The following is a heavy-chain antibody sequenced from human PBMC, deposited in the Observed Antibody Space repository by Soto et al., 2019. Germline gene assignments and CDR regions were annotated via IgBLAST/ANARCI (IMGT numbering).Heavy chain of an antibody. CDR2: ISSSGYI. Sequence: EVQLVESGGGLVKPWGSLRLSCAASGFNFNSYTINWVRQAPGKRLEWLSSISSSGYIFSTDSVRGRFTISRDNAKNSVYLQINSLRAEDTAVYFCARDCSGGSCYPGMDVWGQGTTVNVSS. J-gene: IGHJ6*02. D-gene: IGHD2-15*01. CDR1: GFNFNSYT. V-gene: IGHV3-21*01. CDR3: ARDCSGGSCYPGMDV.